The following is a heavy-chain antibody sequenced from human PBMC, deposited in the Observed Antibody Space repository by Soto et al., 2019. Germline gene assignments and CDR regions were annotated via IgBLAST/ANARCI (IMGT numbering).Heavy chain of an antibody. D-gene: IGHD2-15*01. CDR3: ARETSADSF. CDR2: IKQDGSEK. Sequence: EVQLVESGGGLVQPGGSLRLSCAASGFRFNDYWMTWVRQAPEKGLEWVANIKQDGSEKYYADSVKGRFTISRDNAEKSLYLQMNSLRAEDTDVYYCARETSADSFWGQGTLVTVSS. J-gene: IGHJ4*02. V-gene: IGHV3-7*01. CDR1: GFRFNDYW.